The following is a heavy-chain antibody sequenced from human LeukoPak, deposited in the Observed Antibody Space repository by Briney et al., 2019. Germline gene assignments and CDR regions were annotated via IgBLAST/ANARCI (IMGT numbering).Heavy chain of an antibody. Sequence: SETLSLTCTVSGGSISSSSYYWGWLRQPPGQGLEWIGSIYYSGSTYYNPSLKSRVTISVDTSKNQFSLKLSSVTAADTAVYYCARRLGGFGDYLQALPDDYWGQGTLVTVSS. CDR2: IYYSGST. V-gene: IGHV4-39*01. J-gene: IGHJ4*02. D-gene: IGHD4-17*01. CDR1: GGSISSSSYY. CDR3: ARRLGGFGDYLQALPDDY.